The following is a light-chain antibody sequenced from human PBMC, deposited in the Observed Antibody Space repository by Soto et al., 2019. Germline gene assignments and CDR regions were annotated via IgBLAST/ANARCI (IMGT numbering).Light chain of an antibody. J-gene: IGLJ1*01. CDR2: DVS. CDR3: SSYAGSYTRYI. V-gene: IGLV2-11*01. Sequence: QSVLTQPRSVSGSPGQSVTISCTGTSSDVGGYNYVSWYQQHPGKAPKLMIYDVSKRPSGVPDRFSGSKSGNTASLTISGLQAEDEGDYYCSSYAGSYTRYIFGTGTKVTVL. CDR1: SSDVGGYNY.